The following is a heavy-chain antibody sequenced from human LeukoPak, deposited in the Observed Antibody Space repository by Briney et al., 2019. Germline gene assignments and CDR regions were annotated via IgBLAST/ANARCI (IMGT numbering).Heavy chain of an antibody. V-gene: IGHV1-2*02. CDR3: ARDGADIVVVPAAMVIGY. CDR1: GFTFTGYY. D-gene: IGHD2-2*01. CDR2: INPNSGGT. Sequence: ASLTVSCTASGFTFTGYYMHWVRQAPGQGLEWMGWINPNSGGTNYAQKFKGRVTITRDTPISTAYMELSRLRSDDTAVYYCARDGADIVVVPAAMVIGYWGQGTLVTVSS. J-gene: IGHJ4*02.